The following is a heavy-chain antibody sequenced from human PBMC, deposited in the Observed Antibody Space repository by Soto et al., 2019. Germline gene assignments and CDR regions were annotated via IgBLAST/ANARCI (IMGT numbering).Heavy chain of an antibody. V-gene: IGHV3-23*01. CDR1: GFTFSTYA. J-gene: IGHJ4*02. D-gene: IGHD6-13*01. CDR2: ISGSGGST. CDR3: AKTPDIHAAAGRGGGGYFDY. Sequence: EVQLLESGGGLAQPGGSLRLSCEASGFTFSTYAMAWVRQAPGKGLEWVSVISGSGGSTYYADSVKGRFSISRDNSKNTLYLQMNSLRVEDTAVYYCAKTPDIHAAAGRGGGGYFDYWGQGTLVTVSS.